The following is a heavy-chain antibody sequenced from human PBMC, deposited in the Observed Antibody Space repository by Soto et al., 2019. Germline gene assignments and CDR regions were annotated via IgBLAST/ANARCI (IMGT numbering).Heavy chain of an antibody. D-gene: IGHD3-3*01. J-gene: IGHJ6*02. CDR1: GGSISSSPYF. CDR2: IYYGGST. CDR3: ARGVEMATTDSTYQYGIDV. V-gene: IGHV4-39*01. Sequence: SETLSLTCTVSGGSISSSPYFWGWIRQPPGKGLEWIGSIYYGGSTYYDPSLNSRVTISVDTSKNQFSLKLRSLSAADTAVYFCARGVEMATTDSTYQYGIDVWGQGTTVTVSS.